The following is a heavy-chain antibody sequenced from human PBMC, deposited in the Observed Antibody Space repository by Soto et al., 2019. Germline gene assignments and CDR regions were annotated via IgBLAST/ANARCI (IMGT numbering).Heavy chain of an antibody. CDR1: GDSISSRGYF. CDR3: ARDLRLDS. V-gene: IGHV4-31*03. D-gene: IGHD2-21*02. J-gene: IGHJ4*02. CDR2: IYYTGTT. Sequence: SETLSLTCTVSGDSISSRGYFWSWIRQHPGKGLEWIGYIYYTGTTYYNPSLKSRVTISIDRSNNQFSLMLSSVTAADTAVYYCARDLRLDSWGPGTLVTV.